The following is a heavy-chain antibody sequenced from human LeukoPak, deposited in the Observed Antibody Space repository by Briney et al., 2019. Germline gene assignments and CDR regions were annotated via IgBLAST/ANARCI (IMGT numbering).Heavy chain of an antibody. CDR2: ISYDGSNK. CDR1: GFTFSRYA. D-gene: IGHD3-10*01. V-gene: IGHV3-30*04. CDR3: ARDPYGGGAFDI. Sequence: GRSLRLSCAASGFTFSRYAIYWVRQTPGKGLEWVAVISYDGSNKYYADSVKGRFTISRDNSKNTLYLQMNSLRAEDTAVYYCARDPYGGGAFDIWGQGTMVTVSS. J-gene: IGHJ3*02.